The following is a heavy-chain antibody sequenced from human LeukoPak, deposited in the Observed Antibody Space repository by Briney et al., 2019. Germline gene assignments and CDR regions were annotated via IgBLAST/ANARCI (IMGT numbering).Heavy chain of an antibody. Sequence: SETLSLTCTVSGGSISSYYWSWIRQPPGKGLEWFGYVSDSGTTNYNPSLKSRVTISVDTSKNQFSPKLSSVTAADTAVYFCARGPYSYDSSGAFDIWGQGTMVTVSS. CDR1: GGSISSYY. CDR2: VSDSGTT. V-gene: IGHV4-59*08. CDR3: ARGPYSYDSSGAFDI. J-gene: IGHJ3*02. D-gene: IGHD3-22*01.